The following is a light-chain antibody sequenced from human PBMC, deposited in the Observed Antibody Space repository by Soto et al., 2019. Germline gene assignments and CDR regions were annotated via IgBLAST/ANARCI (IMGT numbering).Light chain of an antibody. CDR3: QQYENRTYT. CDR2: DAS. V-gene: IGKV1-33*01. CDR1: QDISKF. Sequence: DIQMTQSPSSLSASIGDRVSFTCEEIQDISKFLNWYQPTPGQAPSLLIYDASQSHFGVPSLFSGSGAGTDCTCTISSLQPEDNATYYCQQYENRTYTFGPGTKVDIK. J-gene: IGKJ3*01.